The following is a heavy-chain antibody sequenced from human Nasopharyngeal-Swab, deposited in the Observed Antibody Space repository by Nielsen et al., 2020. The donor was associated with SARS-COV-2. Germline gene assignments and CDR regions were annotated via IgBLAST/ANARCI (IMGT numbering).Heavy chain of an antibody. CDR1: GVSLSSSSYF. J-gene: IGHJ6*02. Sequence: SETLSLTCTVSGVSLSSSSYFWGWIRQPPGKGLEWIGSVYYSGNTYCNPSLKSRVTISVDTSNNQFSLKLSSVTAADTAVYYCAKHYGDGLPYGMDVWGQGTTVTVSS. D-gene: IGHD4/OR15-4a*01. V-gene: IGHV4-39*01. CDR2: VYYSGNT. CDR3: AKHYGDGLPYGMDV.